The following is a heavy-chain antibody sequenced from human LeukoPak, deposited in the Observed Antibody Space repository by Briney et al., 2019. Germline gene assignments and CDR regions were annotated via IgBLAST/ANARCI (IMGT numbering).Heavy chain of an antibody. D-gene: IGHD6-13*01. CDR1: GFTFSDYY. V-gene: IGHV3-11*04. Sequence: GGPLRLSCAASGFTFSDYYMSWIRQAPGKGLEWVSYISSRDSIIWYADSVKGRFTISRDNAKNSLYLQMNSLRAEDTAVYYCARALYSSTCDAFDIWGQGTMVTVSS. CDR2: ISSRDSII. CDR3: ARALYSSTCDAFDI. J-gene: IGHJ3*02.